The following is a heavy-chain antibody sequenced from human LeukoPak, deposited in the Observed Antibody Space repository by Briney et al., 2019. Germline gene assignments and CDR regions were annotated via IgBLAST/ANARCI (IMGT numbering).Heavy chain of an antibody. D-gene: IGHD2/OR15-2a*01. CDR3: TRDNIWAFDI. Sequence: GGSLRLSCAASGFTFSSYAMSWVRQAPGKGLEWVSAISGSGGSTYYADSVKGRFTISRDDAKTSVYLQMNSLRDEDTAIYYCTRDNIWAFDIWGQGTMVTVSS. CDR1: GFTFSSYA. V-gene: IGHV3-23*01. J-gene: IGHJ3*02. CDR2: ISGSGGST.